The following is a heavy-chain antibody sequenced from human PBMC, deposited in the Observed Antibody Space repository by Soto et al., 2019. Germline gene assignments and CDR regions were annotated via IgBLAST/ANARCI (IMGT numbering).Heavy chain of an antibody. D-gene: IGHD2-15*01. Sequence: QITLKESGPTLGKPTQTLTLTCTFSGFSLSTSGVGVGWIRQPPGKALEWLALIYWDDDKRYSPSLKSRLTITKDTSKNEVVLTMTNMDPLDTATYYWAQMPVYCSGGSCYRFDYWGQGTLVTGSS. CDR3: AQMPVYCSGGSCYRFDY. CDR1: GFSLSTSGVG. CDR2: IYWDDDK. J-gene: IGHJ4*02. V-gene: IGHV2-5*02.